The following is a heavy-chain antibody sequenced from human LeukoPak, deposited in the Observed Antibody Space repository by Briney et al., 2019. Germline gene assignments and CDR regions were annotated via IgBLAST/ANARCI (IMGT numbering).Heavy chain of an antibody. D-gene: IGHD3-3*01. Sequence: ASVKVSCKASGYTFTGYYMHWARQAPGQGPEWMGRINPNSGGTNYAQKFQGRVTMTRDTSISTAYMELSRLTSDDTAVYYCARALFGVLPGVMDVWGQGTTVTVSS. CDR1: GYTFTGYY. CDR3: ARALFGVLPGVMDV. J-gene: IGHJ6*02. CDR2: INPNSGGT. V-gene: IGHV1-2*06.